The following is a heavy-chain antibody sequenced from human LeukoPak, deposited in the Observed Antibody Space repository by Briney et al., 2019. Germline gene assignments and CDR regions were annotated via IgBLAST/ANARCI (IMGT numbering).Heavy chain of an antibody. CDR2: IRYDGSNK. Sequence: QAGGSLRLSCAAPGFTFSSYGMHWVRQAPGKRLEWVAFIRYDGSNKYYADSVKGRFTISRDNSKHTLYLQMNSLRAEDTAVYYCAKDSGSDVWGKGTTVTVSS. CDR1: GFTFSSYG. V-gene: IGHV3-30*02. J-gene: IGHJ6*04. CDR3: AKDSGSDV.